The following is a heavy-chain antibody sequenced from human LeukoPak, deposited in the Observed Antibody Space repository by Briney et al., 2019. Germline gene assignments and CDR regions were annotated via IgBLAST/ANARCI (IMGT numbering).Heavy chain of an antibody. Sequence: KSSETLSLTCAIYAGSFSGYYWSWIRQPPGKGLEWIGEINHSGSTNYNPSLKSRVTISVDTSKNQFSLKLSSVTAADTAVYYCARAGAPAYWGQGTLVTVSS. CDR3: ARAGAPAY. CDR1: AGSFSGYY. J-gene: IGHJ4*02. CDR2: INHSGST. V-gene: IGHV4-34*01. D-gene: IGHD2-2*01.